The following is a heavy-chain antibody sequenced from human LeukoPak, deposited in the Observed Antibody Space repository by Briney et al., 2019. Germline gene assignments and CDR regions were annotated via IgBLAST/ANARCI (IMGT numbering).Heavy chain of an antibody. CDR3: AKDLGEVVVIICGAFDI. D-gene: IGHD3-22*01. CDR1: GSTFSSYA. J-gene: IGHJ3*02. V-gene: IGHV3-23*01. Sequence: PGGSLRLSCAASGSTFSSYAMSWVRQAPGKGLEWVSAISGSGGSTYYADSVKGRFTISRDNSKNTLYLQMNSLRAEDTAVYYCAKDLGEVVVIICGAFDIWGQGTMVTVSS. CDR2: ISGSGGST.